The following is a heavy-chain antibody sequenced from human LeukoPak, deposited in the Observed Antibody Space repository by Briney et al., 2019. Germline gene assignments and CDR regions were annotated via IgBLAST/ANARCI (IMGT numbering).Heavy chain of an antibody. D-gene: IGHD5-12*01. V-gene: IGHV5-51*01. CDR1: GFTFTKYW. CDR2: IYPGDSDI. J-gene: IGHJ4*02. CDR3: TLHSGSRVYSDYDY. Sequence: LGESLKISCKGSGFTFTKYWIGWVRQMPGKGLEWMGIIYPGDSDIRYSPSFQGQVTISADNSISTAYLQWNSLKASDTAMYYCTLHSGSRVYSDYDYWGQGTLVTVSS.